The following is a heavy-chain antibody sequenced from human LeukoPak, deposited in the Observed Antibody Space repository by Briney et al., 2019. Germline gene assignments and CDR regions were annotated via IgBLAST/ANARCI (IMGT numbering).Heavy chain of an antibody. CDR1: GFTVSSNY. CDR2: IYSGGSR. V-gene: IGHV3-66*01. D-gene: IGHD3-10*01. J-gene: IGHJ4*02. CDR3: ARDKFTQDASGSY. Sequence: GGSLRLSCAASGFTVSSNYMSWVRQAPGKGLEWASVIYSGGSRYYADSVKGRFTISRDNSKNTLYLQMNSLRAEDTAMYYCARDKFTQDASGSYWGQGTLVTVSS.